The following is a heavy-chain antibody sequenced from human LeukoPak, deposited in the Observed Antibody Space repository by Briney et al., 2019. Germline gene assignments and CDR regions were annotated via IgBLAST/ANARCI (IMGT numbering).Heavy chain of an antibody. D-gene: IGHD5-24*01. CDR3: ARDYAYSFDY. J-gene: IGHJ4*02. CDR2: NI. CDR1: GFTFSSYT. Sequence: GGSLRLSCAASGFTFSSYTMNWVRQAPGKGLEWVSSNIYYADSLKGPLTISRDNAKNSQYLQMNSWRAEGTAVYYCARDYAYSFDYWGQGALVTVST. V-gene: IGHV3-21*01.